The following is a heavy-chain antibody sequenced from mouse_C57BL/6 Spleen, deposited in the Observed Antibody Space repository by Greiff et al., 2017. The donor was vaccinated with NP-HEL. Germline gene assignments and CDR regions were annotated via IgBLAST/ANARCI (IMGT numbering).Heavy chain of an antibody. CDR2: ISYDGSN. D-gene: IGHD2-2*01. CDR3: AREGLGYYGYFDV. Sequence: EVQLQESGPGLVKPSQSLSLTCSVTGYSITSGYYWNWIRQFPGNKLEWLGYISYDGSNNYNPSLKNRISITRDTSKNQFFLKLNSVTTEDTATYYCAREGLGYYGYFDVWGTGTTVTVSS. J-gene: IGHJ1*03. CDR1: GYSITSGYY. V-gene: IGHV3-6*01.